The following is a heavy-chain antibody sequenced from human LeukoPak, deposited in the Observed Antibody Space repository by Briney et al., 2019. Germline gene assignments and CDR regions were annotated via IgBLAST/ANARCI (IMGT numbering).Heavy chain of an antibody. CDR1: GGSISSSSYY. V-gene: IGHV4-39*07. D-gene: IGHD2-15*01. CDR2: ICYSGST. CDR3: APSPCSGDSCYRFDF. J-gene: IGHJ4*02. Sequence: SETLSLTCTVSGGSISSSSYYWGWIRQPPGKGLEWIGSICYSGSTYYNPSLKSRVTISVDKSKNQFSLKLNSVTAADTAVYYCAPSPCSGDSCYRFDFWGQGTQVTVSS.